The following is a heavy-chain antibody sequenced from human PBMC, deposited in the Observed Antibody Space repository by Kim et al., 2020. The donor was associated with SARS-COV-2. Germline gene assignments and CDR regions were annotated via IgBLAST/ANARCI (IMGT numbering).Heavy chain of an antibody. Sequence: SETLSLTCTVSGGSISSSSYYWGWIRQPPGKGLEWIGSIYYSGSTYYNPSLKSRVTISVDTSKNQFSLKLSSVTAADTAVYYCARHLPTAMVTGWGQGTLVTVSS. D-gene: IGHD5-18*01. CDR1: GGSISSSSYY. CDR3: ARHLPTAMVTG. V-gene: IGHV4-39*01. J-gene: IGHJ4*02. CDR2: IYYSGST.